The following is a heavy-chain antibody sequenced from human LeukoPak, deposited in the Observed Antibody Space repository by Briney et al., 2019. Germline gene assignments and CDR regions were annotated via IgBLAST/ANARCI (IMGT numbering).Heavy chain of an antibody. J-gene: IGHJ4*02. CDR1: GGTFSSYA. CDR2: IIPIFGTA. Sequence: SVKFSCKASGGTFSSYAISWVRQAPGQGLEWMGGIIPIFGTANYAQKFQGRVTITADESTSTAYMELSSLRSEDTAVYYCATEVGATTSFDYWGQGTLVTVSS. D-gene: IGHD1-26*01. CDR3: ATEVGATTSFDY. V-gene: IGHV1-69*13.